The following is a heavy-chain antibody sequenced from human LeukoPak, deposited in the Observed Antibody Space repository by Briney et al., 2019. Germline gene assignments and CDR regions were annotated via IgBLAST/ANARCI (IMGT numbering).Heavy chain of an antibody. Sequence: GGSLRLSCAASGFTFSSYGMHGVRQAPGKGLEWVAVISYDGSNKYYADSVKGRFTISRDNSKNTLYLQMNSLRAEDTAVYYCAKALAAAVDYWGQGTLVTVSS. D-gene: IGHD6-13*01. J-gene: IGHJ4*02. CDR2: ISYDGSNK. V-gene: IGHV3-30*18. CDR3: AKALAAAVDY. CDR1: GFTFSSYG.